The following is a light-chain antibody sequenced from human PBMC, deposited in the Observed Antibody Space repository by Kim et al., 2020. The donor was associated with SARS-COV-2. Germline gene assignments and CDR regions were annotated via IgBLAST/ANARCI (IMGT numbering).Light chain of an antibody. Sequence: PGQPASITCSGDKLGDKYACWYQQKPGEYPVLVIYQDSKRPSGIPERFSGSNSGNTATLTSSGTQAMDEADYYCQAWDSSTPLYVFGTGTTVTV. V-gene: IGLV3-1*01. CDR2: QDS. CDR1: KLGDKY. J-gene: IGLJ1*01. CDR3: QAWDSSTPLYV.